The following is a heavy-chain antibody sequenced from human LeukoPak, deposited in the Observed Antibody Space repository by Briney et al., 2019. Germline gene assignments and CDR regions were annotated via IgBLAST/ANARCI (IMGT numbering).Heavy chain of an antibody. Sequence: GGSLRLSCAASGFTFSSHTMNWVRQAPGKGLEWVAVISNVETNTYYADSVKGRFTISRDNSKNTLYLQLNSLRAEDTSVYYCARDSTYYYASGSSGPHYFDYWGQGTLVTVSS. D-gene: IGHD3-10*01. CDR2: ISNVETNT. CDR1: GFTFSSHT. J-gene: IGHJ4*02. CDR3: ARDSTYYYASGSSGPHYFDY. V-gene: IGHV3-30*01.